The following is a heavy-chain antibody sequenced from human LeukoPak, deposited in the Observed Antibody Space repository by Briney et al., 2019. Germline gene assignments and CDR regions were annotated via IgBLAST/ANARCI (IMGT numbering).Heavy chain of an antibody. CDR3: ARDPPISGNYNTDDY. CDR1: GYTFTSYG. V-gene: IGHV1-18*01. CDR2: ISAYNGNT. J-gene: IGHJ4*02. Sequence: ASVKVSCKASGYTFTSYGISWVRQAPGQGLEWMGWISAYNGNTNYAQKLQGRVTMTTDTSTSTAYMELRSLRSDDTAVYYCARDPPISGNYNTDDYWGQGTLVTVSS. D-gene: IGHD1-26*01.